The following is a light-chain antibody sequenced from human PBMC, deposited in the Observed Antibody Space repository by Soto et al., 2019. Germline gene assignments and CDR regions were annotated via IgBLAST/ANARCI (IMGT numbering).Light chain of an antibody. CDR1: QTISSL. Sequence: DIQMTQSPSTLSGSVGDRVTITCRARQTISSLLAWYQQKPGKAPKLLIYSASTLQGGVPSRFSGGFSGTEFTLTISSLQPEDFATYYCQQLYRYPITFGQGTRLEI. CDR3: QQLYRYPIT. J-gene: IGKJ5*01. V-gene: IGKV1-9*01. CDR2: SAS.